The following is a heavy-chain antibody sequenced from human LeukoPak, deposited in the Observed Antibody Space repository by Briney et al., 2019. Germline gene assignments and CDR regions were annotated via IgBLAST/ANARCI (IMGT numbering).Heavy chain of an antibody. CDR3: AEDKGSGSYYLDY. CDR2: ISWNSGSI. V-gene: IGHV3-9*01. Sequence: GGSLRLSCAASGFTFDDYAMHWVRQAPGKGLEWVSGISWNSGSIGYADSVKGRFTISRDNAKNSLYLQMNSLRAEDTALYYCAEDKGSGSYYLDYWGQGTLVTVSS. CDR1: GFTFDDYA. D-gene: IGHD3-10*01. J-gene: IGHJ4*02.